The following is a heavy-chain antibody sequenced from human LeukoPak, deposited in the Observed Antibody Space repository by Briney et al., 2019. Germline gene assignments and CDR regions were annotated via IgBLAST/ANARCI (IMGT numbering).Heavy chain of an antibody. D-gene: IGHD3-10*01. V-gene: IGHV3-23*01. Sequence: GSLRLSCAASESTFSSYAMSWVRQAPGKGLEWVSAISGSGGSTYYADSVKGRFTISRDNSKNTLYLQMNSLRAEDTAVYYCAKWELLWFGDTDYWGQGTLVTVSS. CDR1: ESTFSSYA. J-gene: IGHJ4*02. CDR3: AKWELLWFGDTDY. CDR2: ISGSGGST.